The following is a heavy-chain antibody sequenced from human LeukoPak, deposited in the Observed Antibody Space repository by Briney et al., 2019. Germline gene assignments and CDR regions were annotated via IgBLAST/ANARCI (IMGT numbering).Heavy chain of an antibody. D-gene: IGHD3/OR15-3a*01. CDR3: ARYPDWLEY. CDR1: GFTFSSYS. J-gene: IGHJ4*02. Sequence: PGGSLRLSCAASGFTFSSYSMNWVRQAPGKGLEWVAYISRSSSRIHYADYVQGRFTISRDNARDSLYLQMNSLRDEDTAVYYCARYPDWLEYGGQGTLVTVSS. V-gene: IGHV3-48*02. CDR2: ISRSSSRI.